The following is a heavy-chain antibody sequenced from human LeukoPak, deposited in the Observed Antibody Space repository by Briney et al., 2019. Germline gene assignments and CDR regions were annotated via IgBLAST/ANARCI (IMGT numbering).Heavy chain of an antibody. CDR2: ISSSGSTI. CDR1: GFTFSGYG. CDR3: AELGITMIGGV. Sequence: GGSLRLSCAASGFTFSGYGMHWVRQAPGEGLEWVSYISSSGSTIYYADSVKGRFTISRDNAKNSLYLQMNSLRAEDTAVYYCAELGITMIGGVWGKGTTVTISS. D-gene: IGHD3-10*02. V-gene: IGHV3-48*03. J-gene: IGHJ6*04.